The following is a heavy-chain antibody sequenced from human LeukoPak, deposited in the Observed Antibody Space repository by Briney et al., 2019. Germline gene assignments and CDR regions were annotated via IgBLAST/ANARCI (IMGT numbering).Heavy chain of an antibody. CDR3: ANFGGDSSGYYYPLDY. J-gene: IGHJ4*02. Sequence: GGSLRLSCAASGFTFDDYAMHWVRQAPGKGLEWVSGISWNSGSIGYADSVKGRFTISRDNSKNTLYLQMNSLRAEDTAVYYCANFGGDSSGYYYPLDYWGQGTLVTVSS. CDR1: GFTFDDYA. CDR2: ISWNSGSI. V-gene: IGHV3-9*01. D-gene: IGHD3-22*01.